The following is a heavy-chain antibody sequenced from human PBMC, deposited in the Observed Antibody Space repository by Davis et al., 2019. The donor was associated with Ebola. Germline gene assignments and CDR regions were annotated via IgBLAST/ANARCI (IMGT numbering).Heavy chain of an antibody. Sequence: PSETLSLTCAVYGGSFSGYYWSWIRQPPGKGLEWIGEINHSGSTNYNPSLKSRVTISVDTSKNQFSLKLSSVTAADTAVYYCASADSTGVLWEVYFDYWGQGTLVTVSS. CDR1: GGSFSGYY. J-gene: IGHJ4*02. D-gene: IGHD1-26*01. CDR3: ASADSTGVLWEVYFDY. CDR2: INHSGST. V-gene: IGHV4-34*01.